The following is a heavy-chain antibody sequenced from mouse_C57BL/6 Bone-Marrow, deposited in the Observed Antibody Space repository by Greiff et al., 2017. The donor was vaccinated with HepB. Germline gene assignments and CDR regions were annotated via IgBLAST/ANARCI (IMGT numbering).Heavy chain of an antibody. D-gene: IGHD1-1*01. CDR3: VRQGLTGTPFAY. Sequence: EVMLVESGGGLVQPKGSLKLSCAASGFSFNTYAMNWVRQAPGKGLEWVARIRSKSNNYATYYADSVKDRFTISRDDSESMLYLQMNNLKTEDTAMYYCVRQGLTGTPFAYWGQRTLVTVSA. CDR1: GFSFNTYA. CDR2: IRSKSNNYAT. J-gene: IGHJ3*01. V-gene: IGHV10-1*01.